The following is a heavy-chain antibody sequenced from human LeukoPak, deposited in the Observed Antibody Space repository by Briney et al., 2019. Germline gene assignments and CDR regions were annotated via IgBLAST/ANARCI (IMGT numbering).Heavy chain of an antibody. CDR2: IYYSGST. Sequence: PSQTLSLTCTVSGGSISSGGYYWSWIRQHPGKGLEWIGYIYYSGSTYYNPSLKSRVTISVDTSKNQFSLKLSSVTAADTAVYYCARLIITRGGNVNCFDYWGQGTLVTVSS. CDR3: ARLIITRGGNVNCFDY. CDR1: GGSISSGGYY. J-gene: IGHJ4*02. V-gene: IGHV4-31*03. D-gene: IGHD3-16*02.